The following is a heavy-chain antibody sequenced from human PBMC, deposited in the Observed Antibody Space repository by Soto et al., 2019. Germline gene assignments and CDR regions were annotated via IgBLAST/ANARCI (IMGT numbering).Heavy chain of an antibody. V-gene: IGHV4-4*07. CDR3: ARDLKFGQADY. J-gene: IGHJ4*02. CDR1: GGSISSYY. Sequence: SETLSLTCTVSGGSISSYYWTWIRQPSGKGLEWIGRIYTSGSTNYNPSLKSRVTMSVDTSKNQFSLKLSSVTAADTAVYYCARDLKFGQADYWGQGSQVTVSS. CDR2: IYTSGST. D-gene: IGHD3-10*01.